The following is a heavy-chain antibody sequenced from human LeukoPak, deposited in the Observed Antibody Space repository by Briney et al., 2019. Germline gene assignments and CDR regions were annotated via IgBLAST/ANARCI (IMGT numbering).Heavy chain of an antibody. CDR3: AADRALDSSGYPYYFDY. CDR2: IVVGSGNT. V-gene: IGHV1-58*01. CDR1: GFTFISSA. D-gene: IGHD3-22*01. Sequence: ASVKVSCKTSGFTFISSAVQWVRQARGQRLEWIGWIVVGSGNTNYAQKFQERVTIIRDMSTSTAYMELSSLRSEDTAVYYCAADRALDSSGYPYYFDYWGQGTLVTVSS. J-gene: IGHJ4*02.